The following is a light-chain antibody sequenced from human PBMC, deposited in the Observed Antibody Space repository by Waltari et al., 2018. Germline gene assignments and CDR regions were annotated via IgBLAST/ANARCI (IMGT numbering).Light chain of an antibody. CDR2: EDT. CDR1: ALPSKY. CDR3: YSTDGGGTHNGV. J-gene: IGLJ3*02. V-gene: IGLV3-10*01. Sequence: SYELTQPPSVSVSPGQTARITCSGRALPSKYDFWYQQESGQAPVLVIYEDTKRPSGIPERFSGSTSGTTNTLTIIGAQVEDDADYYCYSTDGGGTHNGVFGGGTKLTVL.